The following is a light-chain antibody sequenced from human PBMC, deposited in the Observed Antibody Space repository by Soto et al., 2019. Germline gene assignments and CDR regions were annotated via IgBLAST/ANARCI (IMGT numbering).Light chain of an antibody. J-gene: IGKJ4*01. V-gene: IGKV3-15*01. CDR2: GAS. Sequence: EIVMTQSPATLSVSPGERATLFCRASQSVSSYLAWYQQKPGQAPRLLIYGASTRATGIPARFSGSGSGTEFTLTISSLQSEDFAVYYCQQYNNWPPLTFGGGTKVEIK. CDR3: QQYNNWPPLT. CDR1: QSVSSY.